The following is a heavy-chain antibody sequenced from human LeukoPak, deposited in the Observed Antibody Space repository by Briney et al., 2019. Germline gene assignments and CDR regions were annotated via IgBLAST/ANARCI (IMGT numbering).Heavy chain of an antibody. V-gene: IGHV3-48*01. Sequence: PGGSLRLSCAASGFTFSSYSMNWVRQAPGKGLEWVSYISSSSSTIYYADSVEGQFTISRDNAKNSLYLQMNSLRAEDTAVYYCARGTPGYCSGGSCYPSWAQGTLVTVSS. CDR3: ARGTPGYCSGGSCYPS. J-gene: IGHJ4*02. CDR2: ISSSSSTI. D-gene: IGHD2-15*01. CDR1: GFTFSSYS.